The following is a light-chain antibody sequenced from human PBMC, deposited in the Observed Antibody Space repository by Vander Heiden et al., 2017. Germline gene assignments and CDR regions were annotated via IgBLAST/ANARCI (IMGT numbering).Light chain of an antibody. CDR1: RSVSSRF. CDR3: QQYASSRT. Sequence: EVVLPQSPGTLSLSPGERATLSCRASRSVSSRFLAWYQQKPGQAPRLLVYDVSTRATGIPDRFSGSGSGTDFSLTIRRLEPEDSAVYYCQQYASSRTFGQGTKVEI. V-gene: IGKV3-20*01. CDR2: DVS. J-gene: IGKJ1*01.